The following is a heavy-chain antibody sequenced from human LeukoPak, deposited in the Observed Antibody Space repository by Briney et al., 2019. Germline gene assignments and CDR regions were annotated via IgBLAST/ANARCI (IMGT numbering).Heavy chain of an antibody. CDR2: IFDGETT. D-gene: IGHD6-25*01. CDR1: GGSISNGDYY. V-gene: IGHV4-39*07. CDR3: ARQLPTAAADTRGYFDY. J-gene: IGHJ4*01. Sequence: SETLSLTCSVSGGSISNGDYYWGWIRQAPGKGLEWIGSIFDGETTHYNPSLKNRATISVDTSKNQFSLKLTAVTAADATMYYCARQLPTAAADTRGYFDYWGQGTVVTVSS.